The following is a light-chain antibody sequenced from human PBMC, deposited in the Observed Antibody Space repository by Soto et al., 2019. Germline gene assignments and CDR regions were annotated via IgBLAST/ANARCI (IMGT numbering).Light chain of an antibody. Sequence: EIVLTQSPGTLSLSPGERATLSCRASQSVSSTYLAWYQQKPGQAPRLLIYGASSRATDIPHRFSGSGSGTDFTLTISSLEPQDFAVYYCQQYGGSPLYTFGQGTKLEIK. CDR2: GAS. J-gene: IGKJ2*01. CDR1: QSVSSTY. CDR3: QQYGGSPLYT. V-gene: IGKV3-20*01.